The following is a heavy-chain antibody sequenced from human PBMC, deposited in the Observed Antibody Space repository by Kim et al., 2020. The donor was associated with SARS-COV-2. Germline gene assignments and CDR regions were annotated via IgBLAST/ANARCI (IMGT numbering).Heavy chain of an antibody. D-gene: IGHD4-17*01. Sequence: KFQGRVTITADESTSTAYMELSSLRSEDTAVYYCARDPFDYGGNTPGFDPWGQGTLVTVSS. J-gene: IGHJ5*02. V-gene: IGHV1-69*01. CDR3: ARDPFDYGGNTPGFDP.